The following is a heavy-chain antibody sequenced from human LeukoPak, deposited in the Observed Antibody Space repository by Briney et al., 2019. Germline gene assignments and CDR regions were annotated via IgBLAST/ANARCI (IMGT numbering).Heavy chain of an antibody. CDR1: GYSISSGYY. J-gene: IGHJ4*02. D-gene: IGHD6-19*01. Sequence: SETLSLTCTVSGYSISSGYYWGWIRQPPGKGLEWIGSIYNSGSTYYNPSLKSRVTISVDTSKNQFSLKLSSVTAADTAAYYCARDLYSSGWYYYFDYWGQGTLVTVSS. CDR3: ARDLYSSGWYYYFDY. CDR2: IYNSGST. V-gene: IGHV4-38-2*02.